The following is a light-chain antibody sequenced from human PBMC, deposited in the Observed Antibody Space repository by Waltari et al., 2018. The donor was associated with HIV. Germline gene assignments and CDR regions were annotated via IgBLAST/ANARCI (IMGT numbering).Light chain of an antibody. J-gene: IGKJ4*01. Sequence: DIVMTQSPDSLAVSLGERATINCKSSQSVLYSSNNKNYLAWYQQKPGQPPKLLIYWASTRESGVPDLISGSGSGTDFTLTINSLQAEDVALYFCQQYYSTPPTFGGGTKVEIK. CDR1: QSVLYSSNNKNY. CDR3: QQYYSTPPT. CDR2: WAS. V-gene: IGKV4-1*01.